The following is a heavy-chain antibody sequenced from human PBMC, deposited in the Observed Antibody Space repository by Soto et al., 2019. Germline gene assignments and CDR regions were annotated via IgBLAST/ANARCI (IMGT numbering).Heavy chain of an antibody. CDR3: ARSQGSSTSLEIYYYYYYGMDV. J-gene: IGHJ6*02. Sequence: HVQRVPSGAEWKKPGSSVKFSCNSSGGTVGSYSISWVRQAPGQGLEWMGGFILIPCTANYAQKFQGRVTMAADEPTSTAYMKLRRLRSEDKAVYYCARSQGSSTSLEIYYYYYYGMDVWGQGTTVTLS. CDR2: FILIPCTA. V-gene: IGHV1-69*01. CDR1: GGTVGSYS. D-gene: IGHD2-2*01.